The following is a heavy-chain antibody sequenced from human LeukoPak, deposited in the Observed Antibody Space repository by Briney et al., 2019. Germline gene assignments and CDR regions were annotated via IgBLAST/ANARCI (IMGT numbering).Heavy chain of an antibody. CDR3: ARRAMGGTSFDY. D-gene: IGHD1-26*01. J-gene: IGHJ4*02. V-gene: IGHV3-11*04. CDR2: ISSSSNTI. CDR1: GFTFRDYY. Sequence: PGGSLRLSCAASGFTFRDYYMTWVRQAPGKGLEWVSYISSSSNTIYYRDSVKGRLTVSRDNANKSLYLQMNNLRVEDTAVYYCARRAMGGTSFDYWGQGTLVTVSS.